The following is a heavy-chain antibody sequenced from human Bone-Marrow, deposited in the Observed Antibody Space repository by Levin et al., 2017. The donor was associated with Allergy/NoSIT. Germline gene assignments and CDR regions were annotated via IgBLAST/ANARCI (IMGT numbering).Heavy chain of an antibody. D-gene: IGHD1-7*01. CDR1: GYTFTDYY. CDR2: INPNSGGT. J-gene: IGHJ4*02. Sequence: ASVKVSCQASGYTFTDYYIHWVRQAPGQGLEWMGWINPNSGGTKFAQRFQGKFTMTRDTSISTAYMEFSSLMFNDTAVYYCARGTWLEYWGQGVRVTVSS. CDR3: ARGTWLEY. V-gene: IGHV1-2*02.